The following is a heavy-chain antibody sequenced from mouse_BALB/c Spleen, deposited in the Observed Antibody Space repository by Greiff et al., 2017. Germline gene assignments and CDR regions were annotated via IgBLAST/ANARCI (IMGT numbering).Heavy chain of an antibody. Sequence: VQRVESGPGLVAPSQSLSITCTVSGFSLTSYGVHWVRQPPGKGLEWLGVIWAGGSTNYNSALMSRLSISKDNSKSQVFLKMNSLQTDDTAMYYCARDQRITRYAMDYWGQGTSVTVSS. CDR3: ARDQRITRYAMDY. CDR1: GFSLTSYG. CDR2: IWAGGST. V-gene: IGHV2-9*02. J-gene: IGHJ4*01. D-gene: IGHD2-4*01.